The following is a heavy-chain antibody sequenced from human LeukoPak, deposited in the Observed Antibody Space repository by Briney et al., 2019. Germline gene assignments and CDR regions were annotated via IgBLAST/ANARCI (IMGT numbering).Heavy chain of an antibody. CDR1: GYTFTSYD. CDR3: ARGRSGYDAFDI. D-gene: IGHD6-25*01. V-gene: IGHV1-8*01. J-gene: IGHJ3*02. CDR2: MNPNGGNT. Sequence: EASVKVSCKASGYTFTSYDINWVRQATGQGLEWMGWMNPNGGNTGYAQKFQGRVTMTRNTSISTAYMELSSLRSEDTAVYYCARGRSGYDAFDIWGQGTMVTVSS.